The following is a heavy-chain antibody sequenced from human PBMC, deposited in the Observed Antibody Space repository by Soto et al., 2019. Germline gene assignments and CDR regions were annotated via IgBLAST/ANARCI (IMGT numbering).Heavy chain of an antibody. CDR2: INAANGDT. Sequence: ASVKVSCKASGYTFTSYGIHWVRQAPGQRLEWMGWINAANGDTKYSPKFQGRVTITRDTSTSTAYMELSSLRSEDTAVYYCVRRHVSATGIDWFDPWGQGTLVTVSS. D-gene: IGHD6-13*01. CDR1: GYTFTSYG. V-gene: IGHV1-3*01. J-gene: IGHJ5*02. CDR3: VRRHVSATGIDWFDP.